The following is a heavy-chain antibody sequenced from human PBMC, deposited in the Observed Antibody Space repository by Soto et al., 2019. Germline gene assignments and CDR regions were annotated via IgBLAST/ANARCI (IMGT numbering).Heavy chain of an antibody. J-gene: IGHJ6*03. CDR2: ISSNGGST. V-gene: IGHV3-64*01. D-gene: IGHD3-16*01. CDR3: ASWGAREGYYYMDV. CDR1: GFTFSSYA. Sequence: EVQLVESGGGLVQPGGSLRLSCAASGFTFSSYAMHWVRQAPGKGLEYVSAISSNGGSTYYANSVKGRFTISRDNSKNTLYLRMGSLRAEDMAVYYCASWGAREGYYYMDVWGKGTTVTVSS.